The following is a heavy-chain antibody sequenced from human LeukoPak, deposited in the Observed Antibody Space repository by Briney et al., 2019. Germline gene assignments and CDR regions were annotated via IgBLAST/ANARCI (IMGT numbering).Heavy chain of an antibody. V-gene: IGHV4-34*01. CDR3: AGAKRWLPFDY. CDR2: INHSGST. Sequence: SETLSLTCAVYGGSFSGYYWSWIRQPPGKGLEWIGEINHSGSTNYNPSLKSRVTISVDTSKNQFSLKLSSVTAADTAVYYCAGAKRWLPFDYWGQGTLVTVSS. D-gene: IGHD5-24*01. J-gene: IGHJ4*02. CDR1: GGSFSGYY.